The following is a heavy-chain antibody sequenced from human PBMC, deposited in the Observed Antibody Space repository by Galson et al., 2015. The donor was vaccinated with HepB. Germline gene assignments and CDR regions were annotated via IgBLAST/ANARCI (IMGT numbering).Heavy chain of an antibody. CDR3: VKDRVVYYYGSGSYYNIDFPLFPY. CDR1: GFTFSSYA. Sequence: SLRLSCAASGFTFSSYAMHWVRQAPGKGLEYVSAISSNGGSTYYADSVKSRFTISRDNSKNTLYLQMSSLRAEDTAVYYCVKDRVVYYYGSGSYYNIDFPLFPYWGQGTLVTVSS. V-gene: IGHV3-64D*06. J-gene: IGHJ4*02. CDR2: ISSNGGST. D-gene: IGHD3-10*01.